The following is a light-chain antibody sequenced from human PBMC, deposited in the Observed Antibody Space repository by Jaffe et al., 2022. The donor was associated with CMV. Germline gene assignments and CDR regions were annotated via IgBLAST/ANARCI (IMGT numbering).Light chain of an antibody. Sequence: EIVLTQSPGTLSLSPGERASLSCRASQSVSSSYLAWYQQNPGQAPRLLIYGASTRATGIPDRFSGSGSGTDFTLTISRLEPEDFAVYYCQQYGISPWTFGQGTKVEIK. CDR2: GAS. CDR3: QQYGISPWT. V-gene: IGKV3-20*01. CDR1: QSVSSSY. J-gene: IGKJ1*01.